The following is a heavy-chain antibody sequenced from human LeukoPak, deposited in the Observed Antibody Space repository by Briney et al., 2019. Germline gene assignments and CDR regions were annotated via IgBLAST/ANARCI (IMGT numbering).Heavy chain of an antibody. J-gene: IGHJ4*02. Sequence: ASVKVSCKASGYMFSTYGLIWVRQAPGQGLEWMGWINGYNGNTKYEDKFQGRVNVTTDTSTRTVYMEMRSLRSDDTAVYYCARLHDSLIGYRLGKKAYFDYWGQGTLVTVSS. D-gene: IGHD3-9*01. V-gene: IGHV1-18*01. CDR2: INGYNGNT. CDR3: ARLHDSLIGYRLGKKAYFDY. CDR1: GYMFSTYG.